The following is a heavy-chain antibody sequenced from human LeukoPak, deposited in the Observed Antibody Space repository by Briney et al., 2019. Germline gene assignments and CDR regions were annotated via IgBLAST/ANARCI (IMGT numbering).Heavy chain of an antibody. CDR1: GYTFTSYD. J-gene: IGHJ5*02. V-gene: IGHV1-8*03. CDR3: ARGGYCSSTSCQSGVNWFDP. Sequence: ASVKVSCKASGYTFTSYDINWVRQATGQGREWMGWMNPNRGNTGYAQKFQGRVTITRNTSISTAYMELSSLRYEDTAVYYCARGGYCSSTSCQSGVNWFDPWGQGPLVTVSS. D-gene: IGHD2-2*01. CDR2: MNPNRGNT.